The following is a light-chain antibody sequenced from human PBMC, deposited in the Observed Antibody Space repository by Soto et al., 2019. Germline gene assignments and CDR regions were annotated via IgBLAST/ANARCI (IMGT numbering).Light chain of an antibody. J-gene: IGKJ3*01. CDR3: QQYNSWPGVT. CDR1: QSVTSS. Sequence: EIVMTQSPATLSVSPGERATLSCRASQSVTSSLAWYQQKPGQAPRLLIYGASIRATDIPARFSGSGSGTGFTLTISSLQSEDFAVYYCQQYNSWPGVTFGPGTKVDIK. V-gene: IGKV3-15*01. CDR2: GAS.